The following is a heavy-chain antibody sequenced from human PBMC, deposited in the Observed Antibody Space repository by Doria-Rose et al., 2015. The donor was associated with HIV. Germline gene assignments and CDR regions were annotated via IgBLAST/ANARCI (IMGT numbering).Heavy chain of an antibody. Sequence: QVTLKESGPVLVKPTETLTLTCTVSGVSLSSPGMGVSWIRQPPGKALEWLANIFPDDERSYKTSLKSRLTISRCTSKSQVVLTMTDMDPVDTATYYCARIKSSRWYHKYYFDFWGQGTLVVVSA. CDR1: GVSLSSPGMG. V-gene: IGHV2-26*01. CDR3: ARIKSSRWYHKYYFDF. CDR2: IFPDDER. D-gene: IGHD6-13*01. J-gene: IGHJ4*02.